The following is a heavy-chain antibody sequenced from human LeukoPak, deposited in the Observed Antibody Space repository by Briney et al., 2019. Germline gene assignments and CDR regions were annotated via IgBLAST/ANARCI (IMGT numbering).Heavy chain of an antibody. CDR2: ISGSGGST. CDR3: ANGVAAALDS. D-gene: IGHD6-13*01. Sequence: PGGSLRLSCVASGVTFSSDGMSWVRQAPGKGLEWVSGISGSGGSTHYADSVKGRFTISRDNSKNTLYLQMNSLRAEDTAAYYCANGVAAALDSWGQGTLVTVSS. CDR1: GVTFSSDG. V-gene: IGHV3-23*01. J-gene: IGHJ4*02.